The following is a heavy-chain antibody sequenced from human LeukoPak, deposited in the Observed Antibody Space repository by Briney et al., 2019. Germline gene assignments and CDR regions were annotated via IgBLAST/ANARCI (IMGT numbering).Heavy chain of an antibody. D-gene: IGHD4-17*01. Sequence: PSETLSLTCTVSGGSISSGGYYWSWIRQHPGKGLEWIGYIYYSGSTYYNPSLKSRVTISVDTSKNQFSLKLSSVTAADTAVYYCARDGHGDYGRPDAFDIWGQGTMVTVSS. CDR2: IYYSGST. CDR1: GGSISSGGYY. CDR3: ARDGHGDYGRPDAFDI. J-gene: IGHJ3*02. V-gene: IGHV4-31*03.